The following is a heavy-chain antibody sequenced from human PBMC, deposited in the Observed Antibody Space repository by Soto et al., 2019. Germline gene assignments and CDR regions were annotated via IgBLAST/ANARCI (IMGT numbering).Heavy chain of an antibody. CDR2: ISAYNGTT. CDR3: AREPNYFDY. Sequence: QVQLVQSGAEVKKPGASVKVSCKASGYTFTSYGISWVRQAPGQGLEWMGWISAYNGTTKNAQKFQGRVTMTTDTSTSTPYMELRSLRSDDTAVYYCAREPNYFDYWGQGTLVTVSS. V-gene: IGHV1-18*01. J-gene: IGHJ4*02. CDR1: GYTFTSYG.